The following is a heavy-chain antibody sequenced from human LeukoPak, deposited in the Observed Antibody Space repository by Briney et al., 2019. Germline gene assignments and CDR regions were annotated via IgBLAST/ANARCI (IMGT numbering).Heavy chain of an antibody. D-gene: IGHD1-26*01. J-gene: IGHJ4*02. V-gene: IGHV3-74*01. CDR2: INRDGSST. CDR3: AREIVGAREFDY. CDR1: GFTFSSHW. Sequence: GGSLRLSCAASGFTFSSHWMHWVRQAPGKGLVWVSRINRDGSSTSYADSVKGRLTISRDNAKNTLYLQMNSLRAGDTAVYYCAREIVGAREFDYWGQGTLVTVSS.